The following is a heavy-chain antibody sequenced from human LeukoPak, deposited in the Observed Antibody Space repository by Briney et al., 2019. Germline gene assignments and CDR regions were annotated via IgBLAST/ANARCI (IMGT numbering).Heavy chain of an antibody. CDR2: ISNNGGYT. CDR1: GFTFSSSA. D-gene: IGHD6-6*01. J-gene: IGHJ4*02. CDR3: ARAGGYSSSPKDY. V-gene: IGHV3-23*01. Sequence: PGGSLRLSCAASGFTFSSSAMSWVRQAPGKGLEWVSAISNNGGYTYYADSVQGRFTISRDNSKNTLYLQMNSLRAEDTAVYYCARAGGYSSSPKDYWGQGTLVTVSS.